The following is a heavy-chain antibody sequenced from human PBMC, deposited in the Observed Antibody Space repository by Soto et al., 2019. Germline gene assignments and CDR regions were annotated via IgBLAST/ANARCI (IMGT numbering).Heavy chain of an antibody. D-gene: IGHD6-19*01. J-gene: IGHJ4*02. CDR1: GFTLSSYA. V-gene: IGHV3-23*01. CDR3: AKQLYSSGWYRRGGFDY. CDR2: ISGSGGST. Sequence: EVQLLESGGGLVKPGGSLRLSCAASGFTLSSYAMSWVRQAPGKGLEWVSAISGSGGSTYYADSVKGRFTISRDNSKNTVYLQMNSLRAEDTAVYYCAKQLYSSGWYRRGGFDYWGLGTLVTVSS.